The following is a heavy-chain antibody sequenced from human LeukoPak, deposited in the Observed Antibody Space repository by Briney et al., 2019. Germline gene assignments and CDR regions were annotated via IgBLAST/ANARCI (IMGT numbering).Heavy chain of an antibody. CDR2: IIPIFGTA. Sequence: ASVKVSCKASGGTFSSYTISWVRQAPGQGLEWMGGIIPIFGTANYAQKFQGRVTITADKSTSTAYMELSSLRPEDTAVYYCARGGLTGTPGSAFDIWGQGTMVTVSS. D-gene: IGHD1-1*01. CDR1: GGTFSSYT. J-gene: IGHJ3*02. CDR3: ARGGLTGTPGSAFDI. V-gene: IGHV1-69*06.